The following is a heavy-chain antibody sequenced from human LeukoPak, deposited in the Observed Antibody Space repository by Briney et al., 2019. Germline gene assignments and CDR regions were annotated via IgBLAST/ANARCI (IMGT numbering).Heavy chain of an antibody. CDR1: GFSFNTYS. Sequence: GGSLRLSCAASGFSFNTYSMNWVRRAPGKGLEWVSSISSTSAHIFYADPVKGRFSISRDNAKNSLYLQMNSLRVEDTAVYYCTSRYCTTTNCYSFDNWGHGTLVTVSS. V-gene: IGHV3-21*01. CDR2: ISSTSAHI. J-gene: IGHJ3*02. D-gene: IGHD2-2*01. CDR3: TSRYCTTTNCYSFDN.